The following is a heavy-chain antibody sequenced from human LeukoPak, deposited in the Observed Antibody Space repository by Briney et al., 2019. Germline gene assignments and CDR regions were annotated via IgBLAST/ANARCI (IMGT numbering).Heavy chain of an antibody. CDR2: IIPIFGTA. Sequence: SVKVSCKASGGTFSSYAISWVRQAPGQGLEWMGGIIPIFGTANYAQKFQGRVTITTDESTSTAYMELSSLRSEDTAVYYCARGPHPLYYYYYMDVWGKGTTVTVSS. CDR3: ARGPHPLYYYYYMDV. CDR1: GGTFSSYA. V-gene: IGHV1-69*05. J-gene: IGHJ6*03.